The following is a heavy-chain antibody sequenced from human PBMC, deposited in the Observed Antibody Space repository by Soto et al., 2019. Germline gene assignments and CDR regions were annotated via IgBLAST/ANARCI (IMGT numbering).Heavy chain of an antibody. CDR1: GGSISSYF. V-gene: IGHV4-59*12. CDR2: IHYSGST. J-gene: IGHJ4*02. Sequence: SETLSLTCTVSGGSISSYFWSWIRQPPGRGLEWIGHIHYSGSTNYNPSLKSRVTISVDTSKNQVSLKLSSLTAADTAVYYCARVRENYFDSWGQGILVTVSS. CDR3: ARVRENYFDS.